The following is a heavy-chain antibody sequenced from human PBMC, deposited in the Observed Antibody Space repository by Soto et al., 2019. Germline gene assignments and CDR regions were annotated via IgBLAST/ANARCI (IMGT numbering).Heavy chain of an antibody. J-gene: IGHJ6*02. CDR3: AKVYGDYGGPIYYGMDV. CDR2: IYPGDSDT. V-gene: IGHV5-51*01. Sequence: GESLKISCKGSGYSFTSYWIGWVRQMPGKGLEWMGIIYPGDSDTRYSPSFQGQVTISADKSISTAYLQWSSLKASDTAMYYCAKVYGDYGGPIYYGMDVWGQGTTVTVPS. D-gene: IGHD4-17*01. CDR1: GYSFTSYW.